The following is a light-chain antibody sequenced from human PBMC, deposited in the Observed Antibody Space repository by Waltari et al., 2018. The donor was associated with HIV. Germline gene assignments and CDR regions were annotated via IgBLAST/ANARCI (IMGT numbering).Light chain of an antibody. V-gene: IGLV1-47*01. CDR2: RNN. Sequence: QSVLTQPPSTSGTPGQRVVISCSGSTSNIGTNYVCWYRQFPGTAPKLLIYRNNQRPSGVPDRFSGSKSGTSASLAISGLRSEDEADYFCAVWDDSLSGLWVFGGGTKLTVL. CDR3: AVWDDSLSGLWV. J-gene: IGLJ3*02. CDR1: TSNIGTNY.